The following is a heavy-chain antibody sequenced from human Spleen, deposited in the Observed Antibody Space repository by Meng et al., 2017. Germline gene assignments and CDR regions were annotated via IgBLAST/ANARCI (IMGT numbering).Heavy chain of an antibody. CDR2: ISSSSSYI. V-gene: IGHV3-21*01. J-gene: IGHJ6*02. CDR3: AREGGVTLTRSPRGYYYDSSGFLSPHYGMDV. D-gene: IGHD3-22*01. CDR1: GFTFSSYS. Sequence: GESLKISCAASGFTFSSYSMNWVRQAPGKGLEWVSSISSSSSYIYYADSVKGRFTISRDNAKNSLYLQMSSLRAEDTAVYYCAREGGVTLTRSPRGYYYDSSGFLSPHYGMDVWGQGTTVTVSS.